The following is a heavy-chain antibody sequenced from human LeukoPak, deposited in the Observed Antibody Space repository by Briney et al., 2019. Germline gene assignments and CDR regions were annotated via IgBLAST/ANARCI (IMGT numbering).Heavy chain of an antibody. V-gene: IGHV4-38-2*02. Sequence: SETLSLTCTDSGYSIRTGYYWGWIRQSLEKGLEWIGSIFHSGTTYYNPSLKSRVTLSVDTSKNQFSLRLSSVTAADTAVYYCARGLRDEERHYGYYYMDVWGKGTTVTVSS. CDR2: IFHSGTT. CDR1: GYSIRTGYY. D-gene: IGHD3-22*01. CDR3: ARGLRDEERHYGYYYMDV. J-gene: IGHJ6*03.